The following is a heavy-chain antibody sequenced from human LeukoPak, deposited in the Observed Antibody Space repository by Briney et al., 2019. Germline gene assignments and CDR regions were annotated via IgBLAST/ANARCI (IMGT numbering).Heavy chain of an antibody. V-gene: IGHV3-21*01. CDR3: ARPLPGPQADIVATDNAYDY. D-gene: IGHD5-12*01. J-gene: IGHJ4*02. CDR2: ISSSSSYI. CDR1: GFTFSSYS. Sequence: GGSLRLSCAASGFTFSSYSMNWVRQAPGKRLEWVSSISSSSSYIYYADSVKGRFTISRDNAKNSLYLQMNSLRAEDTAVYYCARPLPGPQADIVATDNAYDYWGQGTLVTVSS.